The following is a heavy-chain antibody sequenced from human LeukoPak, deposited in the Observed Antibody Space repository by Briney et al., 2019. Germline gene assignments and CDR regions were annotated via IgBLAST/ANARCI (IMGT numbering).Heavy chain of an antibody. Sequence: QSGGSLRLSCAASGFTFSSYAMSWVRQAPGKGLEWVSVISGSGGSTSYADSVKGRFTISRDNAKNSLYLQMNSLRAEDTAVYYCAELGITMIGGVWGKGTTVTISS. CDR2: ISGSGGST. J-gene: IGHJ6*04. D-gene: IGHD3-10*02. V-gene: IGHV3-23*01. CDR1: GFTFSSYA. CDR3: AELGITMIGGV.